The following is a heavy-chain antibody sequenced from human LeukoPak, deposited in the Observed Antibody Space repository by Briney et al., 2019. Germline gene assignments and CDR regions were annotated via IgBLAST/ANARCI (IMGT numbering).Heavy chain of an antibody. CDR3: AREGGRYDFWSGYTYYYYYYMDV. CDR2: ISSSSSYI. D-gene: IGHD3-3*01. V-gene: IGHV3-21*01. Sequence: PGGSLRLSCAASGFTFSSYSMNWVRQAPGKGLEWVSSISSSSSYIYYADSVKGRFTISRDNAKNSLYLQMNSLRAEDTAVYYCAREGGRYDFWSGYTYYYYYYMDVWGKGTTVTVSS. CDR1: GFTFSSYS. J-gene: IGHJ6*03.